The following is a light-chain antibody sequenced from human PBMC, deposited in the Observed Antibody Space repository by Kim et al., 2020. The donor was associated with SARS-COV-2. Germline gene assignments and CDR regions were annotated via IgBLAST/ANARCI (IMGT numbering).Light chain of an antibody. CDR3: QHYYHWPLT. J-gene: IGKJ4*01. Sequence: EIVMTQSPATLSVSPGERATLSCRASQTVSSNLAWYQQKPGQAPRLLIYGASIRATGIPARFSGSGSGTEFTLTISSLQSEDFAVYYCQHYYHWPLTFGGGTKVDIK. CDR1: QTVSSN. V-gene: IGKV3D-15*01. CDR2: GAS.